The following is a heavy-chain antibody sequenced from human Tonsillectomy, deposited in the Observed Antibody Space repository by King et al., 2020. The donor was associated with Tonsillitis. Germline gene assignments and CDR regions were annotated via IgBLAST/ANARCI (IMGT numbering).Heavy chain of an antibody. CDR2: IYPGDSET. Sequence: QLVQSGAEVKKPGESLKISCKGSGFSFTRYWIGWVRQMPGKGLEWMGVIYPGDSETRYCPSFQRHVTISADKSISTVYLQWSGVKASDTAIYLCVRLSRDYYGSIVYRPSYLYGMDVWGQGTTVTVSS. D-gene: IGHD3-22*01. V-gene: IGHV5-51*01. CDR3: VRLSRDYYGSIVYRPSYLYGMDV. CDR1: GFSFTRYW. J-gene: IGHJ6*02.